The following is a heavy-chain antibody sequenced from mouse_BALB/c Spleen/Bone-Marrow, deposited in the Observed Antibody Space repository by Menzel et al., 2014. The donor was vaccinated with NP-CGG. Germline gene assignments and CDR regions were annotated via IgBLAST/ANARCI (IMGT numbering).Heavy chain of an antibody. V-gene: IGHV5-17*02. CDR1: GFTFSSFG. CDR2: ISSGSSTI. CDR3: GSSGRSSGDLDY. J-gene: IGHJ2*01. Sequence: EVKLLESGGGLVQPGGSRKLSCAATGFTFSSFGMHCVRQPSEKGPEWGAYISSGSSTIYYADSVMGRFTISRDKPKNTLILQLTSHGSEDTAICYCGSSGRSSGDLDYWGQGTPVTVSS. D-gene: IGHD3-1*01.